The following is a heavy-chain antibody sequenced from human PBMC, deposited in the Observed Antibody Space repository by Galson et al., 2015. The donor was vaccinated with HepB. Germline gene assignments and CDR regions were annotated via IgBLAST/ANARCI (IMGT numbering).Heavy chain of an antibody. CDR2: IYSGGST. CDR1: GFTVSSNY. V-gene: IGHV3-66*01. J-gene: IGHJ6*02. CDR3: ARDRGTGPTYYYYYGMDV. Sequence: SLRLSCAASGFTVSSNYMSWVRQAPGKGLEWVSVIYSGGSTYYADSVKGRFTISRDNSKNTLYLQMNSLRAEDTAVYYCARDRGTGPTYYYYYGMDVWGQGTTVTVSS. D-gene: IGHD3-16*01.